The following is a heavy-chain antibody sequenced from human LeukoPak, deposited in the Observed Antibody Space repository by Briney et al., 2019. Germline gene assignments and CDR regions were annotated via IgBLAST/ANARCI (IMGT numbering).Heavy chain of an antibody. Sequence: GGSLRLSCAASGFTVSSNYMSWVRQAPGKGLEWVSVIYSGGSTYYADSVKGRFTISRDNSKNTLYLQMNSLRAEDTAVYYCARDALYYYYGMDVWGQGTTVTVSS. V-gene: IGHV3-53*01. CDR1: GFTVSSNY. CDR2: IYSGGST. J-gene: IGHJ6*02. CDR3: ARDALYYYYGMDV.